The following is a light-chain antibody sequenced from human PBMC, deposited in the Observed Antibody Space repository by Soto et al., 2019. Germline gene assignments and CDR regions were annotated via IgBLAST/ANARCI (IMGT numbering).Light chain of an antibody. CDR1: QSVASSY. CDR2: AAS. V-gene: IGKV3-20*01. CDR3: QQYDTSPPLYT. J-gene: IGKJ2*01. Sequence: EVVLTQSPGTLSLSPGERVTLSCRASQSVASSYLAWYQQKPGRAPRLLIYAASSRAAGIPDRFSGSGSGTDFTLTISRLEPEDFAVYYCQQYDTSPPLYTFGQGTKLEIK.